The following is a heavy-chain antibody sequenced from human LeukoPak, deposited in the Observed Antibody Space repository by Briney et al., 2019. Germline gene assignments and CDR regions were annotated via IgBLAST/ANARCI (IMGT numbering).Heavy chain of an antibody. V-gene: IGHV4-59*01. CDR3: ARGLLDGYTHPAAFDI. D-gene: IGHD5-24*01. Sequence: PSETLSLTCTVSGSSISSYYWGWIRQPPGKGLEWIGYIYYSGSTNYNPSLKSRVTISVDTSKNQFSLKLSSVTAADTAVYYCARGLLDGYTHPAAFDIWGQGTMVTVSS. J-gene: IGHJ3*02. CDR1: GSSISSYY. CDR2: IYYSGST.